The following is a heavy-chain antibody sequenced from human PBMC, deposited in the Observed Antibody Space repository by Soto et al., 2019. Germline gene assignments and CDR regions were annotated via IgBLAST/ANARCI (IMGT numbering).Heavy chain of an antibody. J-gene: IGHJ4*02. CDR2: LSYDGNNI. CDR1: GFTFSNYA. D-gene: IGHD5-18*01. CDR3: ARGPIGDAAMVTNYFDY. V-gene: IGHV3-30-3*01. Sequence: QVQLVESGGGVVQPGRSLRLSCAASGFTFSNYAIHWVRQAPGKGLEWVALLSYDGNNIHYADSVKGRFTVSRDNSKNTLFLQMNSLRAEDTALYYCARGPIGDAAMVTNYFDYWGPGTLVTVSS.